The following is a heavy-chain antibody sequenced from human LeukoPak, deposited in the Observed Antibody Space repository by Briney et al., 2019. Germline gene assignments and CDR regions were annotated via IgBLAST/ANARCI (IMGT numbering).Heavy chain of an antibody. CDR1: GGSISSSSYY. J-gene: IGHJ5*02. D-gene: IGHD2-21*02. V-gene: IGHV4-39*07. Sequence: SETLSLTCTVSGGSISSSSYYWGWIRQPPGKGLEWIGSIYYSGSTYYNPSLKSQVAISVDTSKNQFSLKLSSVTAADTAVYYCARIVVVTGNWFDPWGQGTLVTVSS. CDR2: IYYSGST. CDR3: ARIVVVTGNWFDP.